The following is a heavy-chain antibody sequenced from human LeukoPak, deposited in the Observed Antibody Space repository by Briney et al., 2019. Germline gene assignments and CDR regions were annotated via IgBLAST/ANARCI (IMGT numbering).Heavy chain of an antibody. CDR2: INPNSGGT. CDR3: ARDRPLDADDYYGFFYFDY. J-gene: IGHJ4*02. V-gene: IGHV1-2*02. Sequence: ASVKVSCKASGYTFTGYYMHWVRQAPGQGLEWMGWINPNSGGTNHAQKFQGRVTMTRDTSISTAYMELSRLRPDDTAVYYCARDRPLDADDYYGFFYFDYWGQGTLDTVSS. D-gene: IGHD3-10*01. CDR1: GYTFTGYY.